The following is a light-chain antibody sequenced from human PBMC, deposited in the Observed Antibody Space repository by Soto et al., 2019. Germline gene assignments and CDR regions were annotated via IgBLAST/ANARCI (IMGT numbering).Light chain of an antibody. CDR1: SSDVGGYNY. CDR2: DVS. CDR3: SSYTTSNTRQIV. Sequence: QSALTQPASVSGSPGQSITISCTGTSSDVGGYNYVSWYQHHPGKAPKLIIYDVSNRPSGVSNRFSGSKSGNPASLTISGPQPEDEADYYCSSYTTSNTRQIVFGTGTKVTVL. J-gene: IGLJ1*01. V-gene: IGLV2-14*03.